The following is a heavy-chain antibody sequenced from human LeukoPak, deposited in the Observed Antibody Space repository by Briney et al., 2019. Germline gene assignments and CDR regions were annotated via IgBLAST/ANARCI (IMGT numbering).Heavy chain of an antibody. CDR2: IIPIFATA. Sequence: SVKVSCKASGRTFSRYAISWVRQAPGQGLEWMGGIIPIFATANYAQKFPGRVTITTDESTSTAYMELSSLRSEDTAVYYCARIRSLDYYDSSGYRTSFPGATDWGQGTLVTVSS. J-gene: IGHJ4*02. CDR1: GRTFSRYA. D-gene: IGHD3-22*01. V-gene: IGHV1-69*05. CDR3: ARIRSLDYYDSSGYRTSFPGATD.